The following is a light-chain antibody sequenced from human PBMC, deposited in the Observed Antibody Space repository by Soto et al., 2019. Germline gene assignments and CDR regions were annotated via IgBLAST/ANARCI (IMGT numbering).Light chain of an antibody. J-gene: IGKJ5*01. CDR1: QSVANSY. V-gene: IGKV3-20*01. CDR2: GAS. Sequence: EIVLTQSPGTQSLSPGERATLSCRASQSVANSYLAWYQQKPGQAPRLLIYGASSRATGIPDRFSGSGSGIDFTLTISRLESEDFAVYYCQQYGTLITFGQGTRLEIK. CDR3: QQYGTLIT.